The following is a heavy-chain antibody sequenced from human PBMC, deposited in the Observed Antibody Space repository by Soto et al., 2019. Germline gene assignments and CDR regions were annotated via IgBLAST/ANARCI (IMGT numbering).Heavy chain of an antibody. J-gene: IGHJ4*02. V-gene: IGHV4-59*01. CDR2: MSYSGSS. CDR3: AKVAAMTSRDY. CDR1: GGSISSSY. Sequence: QVQLQESGPGLVKPSETLSLTCTVSGGSISSSYWGWIRQSPGKGLEWIGYMSYSGSSNNNPSLKSRVTISVDRSNNQFSLKLNSVTAADTAVYYCAKVAAMTSRDYWGQGTLVTVSS. D-gene: IGHD2-2*01.